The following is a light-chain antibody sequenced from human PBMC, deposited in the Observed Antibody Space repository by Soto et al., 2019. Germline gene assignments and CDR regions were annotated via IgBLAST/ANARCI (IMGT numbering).Light chain of an antibody. V-gene: IGLV7-46*01. CDR3: LLSYSGADVV. Sequence: QAVVTQEPSLTVSPGGTVTLTCGSSTGDVTSGHYPYWFQQKPGQAPSTLIYEASNRHSWTPARFSASLLGGKATLTLSGAQPDDEAHYYCLLSYSGADVVFGGGTQLTVL. J-gene: IGLJ2*01. CDR2: EAS. CDR1: TGDVTSGHY.